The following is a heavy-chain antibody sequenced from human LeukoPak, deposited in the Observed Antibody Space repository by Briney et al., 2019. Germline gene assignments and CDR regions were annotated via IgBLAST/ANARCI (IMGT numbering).Heavy chain of an antibody. CDR2: IIPILGTA. V-gene: IGHV1-69*13. Sequence: GASVKASCKASGGTFSSYAISWVRQAPGQGLEWMGGIIPILGTANYAQKFQGRVTITADESTSTAYMELSSLRSEDTAVYYCARSLGTMIVVVRGAEYFQHWGQGTLVTVSS. D-gene: IGHD3-22*01. J-gene: IGHJ1*01. CDR1: GGTFSSYA. CDR3: ARSLGTMIVVVRGAEYFQH.